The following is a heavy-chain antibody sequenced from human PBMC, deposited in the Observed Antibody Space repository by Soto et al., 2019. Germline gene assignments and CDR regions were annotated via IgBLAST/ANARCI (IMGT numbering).Heavy chain of an antibody. Sequence: EVQLVESGGGLVQPGGSLRLSCVASGFSVRATKYMNWLRQAPDKGLEWVSVIYSGGTYYYADSVKGRFTISRHDFKNTLYLQMDSLRPEDTAVYFCARANDLNAFDMWGQGTMVTVSS. V-gene: IGHV3-53*04. CDR3: ARANDLNAFDM. CDR1: GFSVRATKY. CDR2: IYSGGTY. J-gene: IGHJ3*02.